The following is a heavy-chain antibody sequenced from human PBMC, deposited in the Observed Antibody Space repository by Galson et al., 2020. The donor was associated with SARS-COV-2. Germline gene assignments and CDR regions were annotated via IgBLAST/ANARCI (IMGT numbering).Heavy chain of an antibody. CDR2: INPKSGDP. CDR3: ARNGGGLGY. D-gene: IGHD3-9*01. J-gene: IGHJ4*02. Sequence: ASVKVSCKASGYTFIDNSLVWVRQAPGQGLNWMGWINPKSGDPNYAQTFQGRVTLTRDTSIGTAYMELSGLTSDDTAVYYCARNGGGLGYWGQGTLVTVSS. V-gene: IGHV1-2*02. CDR1: GYTFIDNS.